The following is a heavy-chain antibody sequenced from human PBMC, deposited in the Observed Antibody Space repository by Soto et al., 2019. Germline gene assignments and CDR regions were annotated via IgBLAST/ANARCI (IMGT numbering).Heavy chain of an antibody. CDR3: ARVLFLAVAGKSEGWFDP. CDR2: IYYRGST. V-gene: IGHV4-30-4*01. CDR1: GGSISSGDYY. J-gene: IGHJ5*02. Sequence: QVQLQESGPGLVKPSQTLSLTCTVSGGSISSGDYYWSWIRQPPGKGLEWIGYIYYRGSTYYNPSLKRRLTISVDTSKNQFALKLSSLTAADTAVYYCARVLFLAVAGKSEGWFDPWGQGTLVTVSS. D-gene: IGHD6-19*01.